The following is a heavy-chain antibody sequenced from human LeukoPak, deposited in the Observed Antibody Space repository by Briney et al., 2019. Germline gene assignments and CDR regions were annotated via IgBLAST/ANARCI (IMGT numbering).Heavy chain of an antibody. CDR3: ARQTGSGLFILP. J-gene: IGHJ4*02. D-gene: IGHD3/OR15-3a*01. CDR1: GVSISSSNSY. Sequence: TSETLSLTCTVSGVSISSSNSYWGWIRQPPGKGLEWIGSIYYSGNTCYNASLKSQVSISIDTSKNQFFLKLTSVTAADTAVYYCARQTGSGLFILPGGQGTLVTVSS. V-gene: IGHV4-39*01. CDR2: IYYSGNT.